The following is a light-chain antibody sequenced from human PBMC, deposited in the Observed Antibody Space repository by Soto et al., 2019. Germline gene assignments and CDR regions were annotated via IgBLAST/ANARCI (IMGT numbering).Light chain of an antibody. Sequence: ETVLTQSPGTLSLSPGERATLSCRASQSISSNYLAWYQQKPGQAPSLLMYGASRRASGIPERFSGSGSATDFTLTISRLEPEDFAVYYCQQYSSSPRTFGQGTKVDIK. CDR3: QQYSSSPRT. V-gene: IGKV3-20*01. CDR1: QSISSNY. CDR2: GAS. J-gene: IGKJ1*01.